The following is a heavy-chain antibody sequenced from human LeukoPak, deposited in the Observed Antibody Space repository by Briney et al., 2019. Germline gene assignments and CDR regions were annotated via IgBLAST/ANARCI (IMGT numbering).Heavy chain of an antibody. J-gene: IGHJ5*02. V-gene: IGHV4-4*07. CDR2: IYTSGST. Sequence: PSETLSLTCTVSGGSISSYYWSWIRQPAGKGLEWIGRIYTSGSTNYNPSLKSRVTKSVDTSKNQFSLKLSSVTAADTAVYYCARGSVWGSYPNWFDPWGQGTLVTVSS. D-gene: IGHD3-16*02. CDR1: GGSISSYY. CDR3: ARGSVWGSYPNWFDP.